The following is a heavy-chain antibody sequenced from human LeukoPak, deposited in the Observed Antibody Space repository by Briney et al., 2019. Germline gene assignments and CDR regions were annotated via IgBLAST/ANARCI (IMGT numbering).Heavy chain of an antibody. D-gene: IGHD5-12*01. CDR3: AKVRGYDPAVYYMDV. V-gene: IGHV3-30*18. CDR2: ISYDGSNK. J-gene: IGHJ6*03. Sequence: GGSLRLSCAASGFTFSSYGMHWVRQAPGKGLEWVAVISYDGSNKYYADSVKGRFTISRDNSKNTLYLQMNSLRAEDTAVYYCAKVRGYDPAVYYMDVWGKGTTVTVSS. CDR1: GFTFSSYG.